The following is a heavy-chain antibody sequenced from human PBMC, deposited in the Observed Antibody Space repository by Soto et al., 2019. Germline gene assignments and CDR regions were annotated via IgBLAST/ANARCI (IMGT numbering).Heavy chain of an antibody. CDR1: GGSISSGGYS. CDR3: ARVPDY. Sequence: QLQLQESGPGLVKPSQTLSLTCAVSGGSISSGGYSWSWIRQPPGKGLEWIGYMYHSGSTYYNPPLKSRVTISIDRSKTQFSLKLSSVTAAETAVYYCARVPDYWGQGILVSGSS. D-gene: IGHD2-2*01. V-gene: IGHV4-30-2*01. CDR2: MYHSGST. J-gene: IGHJ4*02.